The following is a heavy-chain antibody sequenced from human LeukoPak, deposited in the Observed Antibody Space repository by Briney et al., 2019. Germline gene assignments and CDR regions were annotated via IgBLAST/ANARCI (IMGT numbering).Heavy chain of an antibody. CDR2: IYYSGST. CDR1: GGSISSTSYY. V-gene: IGHV4-39*07. Sequence: SETLSLTCSVSGGSISSTSYYWGWIRQPPGKGLEWIGSIYYSGSTYYNPSLKSRVTISVDTSKNQFSLKLSSVTAADTAVYYCARLTVNYYDSSGDAFDIWGQGTMVTVSS. J-gene: IGHJ3*02. CDR3: ARLTVNYYDSSGDAFDI. D-gene: IGHD3-22*01.